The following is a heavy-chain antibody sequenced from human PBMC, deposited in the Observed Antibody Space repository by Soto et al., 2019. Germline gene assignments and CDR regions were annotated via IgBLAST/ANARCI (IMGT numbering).Heavy chain of an antibody. V-gene: IGHV3-7*05. CDR2: IKQDGSEK. D-gene: IGHD6-6*01. CDR1: GFTFSSYW. J-gene: IGHJ6*02. Sequence: GGSLRLSCAASGFTFSSYWMSWVRQAPGKGLEWVANIKQDGSEKYYVDSVKGRFTISRDNAKNSLYLQMNSLRAEDTAVYYCAGPYSSSRRAHYYYGMDVWGQGTTVTVSS. CDR3: AGPYSSSRRAHYYYGMDV.